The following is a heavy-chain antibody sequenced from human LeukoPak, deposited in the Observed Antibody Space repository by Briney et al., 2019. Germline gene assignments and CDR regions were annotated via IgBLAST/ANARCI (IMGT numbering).Heavy chain of an antibody. CDR1: GFTFSNYG. D-gene: IGHD3-10*01. Sequence: PGGSLRLSCVASGFTFSNYGMHWVRQAPGKGLEWVALISYDGGKKYYADSVKGRFTISRDNSKDTLYLEMNSLGTDDTAVYYCTRDDPDYGSGDDAFDIWGQGTMVTVSS. CDR2: ISYDGGKK. CDR3: TRDDPDYGSGDDAFDI. V-gene: IGHV3-30*03. J-gene: IGHJ3*02.